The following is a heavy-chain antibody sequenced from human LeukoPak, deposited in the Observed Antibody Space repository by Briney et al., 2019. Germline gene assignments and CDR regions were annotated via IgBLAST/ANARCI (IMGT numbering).Heavy chain of an antibody. J-gene: IGHJ3*01. CDR2: IYYSGST. CDR3: ARLLSYSSS. V-gene: IGHV4-39*01. D-gene: IGHD6-13*01. CDR1: GGSISSSSYY. Sequence: SETLSLTCTVSGGSISSSSYYWVWIRQPPGKGLEWIGSIYYSGSTYYNPSLKSRVTISVDTSKNQFSLKLSSVTAADTAVYYCARLLSYSSSWGQGTMVTVSS.